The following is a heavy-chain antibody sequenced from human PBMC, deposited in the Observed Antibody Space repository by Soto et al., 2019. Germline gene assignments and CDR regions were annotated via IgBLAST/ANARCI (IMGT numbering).Heavy chain of an antibody. CDR1: GGTFTIFA. Sequence: QVQLVQSGAEVKKPGSSVKVSCKASGGTFTIFAVSWVRQPLGQGLEWMGGIIPIIGTTNYAQRFQGRITISGDESTSTAYMELSSLKSEDTAMYYCVRDLGSGYDPGDYWGQGTLVTVSS. D-gene: IGHD5-12*01. CDR2: IIPIIGTT. CDR3: VRDLGSGYDPGDY. V-gene: IGHV1-69*12. J-gene: IGHJ4*02.